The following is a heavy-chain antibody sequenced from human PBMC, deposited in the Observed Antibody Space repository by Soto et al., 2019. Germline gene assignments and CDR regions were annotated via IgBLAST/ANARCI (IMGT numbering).Heavy chain of an antibody. J-gene: IGHJ4*02. CDR2: ISFDGSTK. CDR3: TGQIASGY. Sequence: PGGSLRLSCAASGFAFSNSGMHWVRQAPGKGLEWVAVISFDGSTKYYADSVKGRFSISRDNSKSTLYLEMNSLRADDAAVYYCTGQIASGYWGQGTLVTVSS. D-gene: IGHD2-8*02. CDR1: GFAFSNSG. V-gene: IGHV3-30*03.